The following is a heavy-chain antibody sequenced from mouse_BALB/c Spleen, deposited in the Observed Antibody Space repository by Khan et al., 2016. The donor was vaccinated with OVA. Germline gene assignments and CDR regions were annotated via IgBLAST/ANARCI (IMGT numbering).Heavy chain of an antibody. Sequence: QVQLKESGPELVKPGASVRISCKASGYAFTSYYLHWVKQRPGQGLEWIGWIYPGNVNTKYNEKFKDKATLTADKSSNTAYMQLSSLTSEDSAVYFCARDDYFVGESMDYWGQGTSVTVSS. CDR1: GYAFTSYY. D-gene: IGHD2-4*01. V-gene: IGHV1S56*01. CDR3: ARDDYFVGESMDY. J-gene: IGHJ4*01. CDR2: IYPGNVNT.